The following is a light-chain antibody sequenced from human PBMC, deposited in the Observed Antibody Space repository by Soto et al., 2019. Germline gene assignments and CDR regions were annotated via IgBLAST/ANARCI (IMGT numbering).Light chain of an antibody. V-gene: IGKV3-20*01. J-gene: IGKJ3*01. CDR3: QQYVRSPYT. CDR2: VAS. CDR1: QSISSTY. Sequence: EIVLTQSPGSLSLSPGERATLSCRASQSISSTYIAWYQQKRGQAPRLLIFVASSRATGIPDRFSGSGSGTDFSLTISRLEPEDSAVYFCQQYVRSPYTFGPGTKVDIK.